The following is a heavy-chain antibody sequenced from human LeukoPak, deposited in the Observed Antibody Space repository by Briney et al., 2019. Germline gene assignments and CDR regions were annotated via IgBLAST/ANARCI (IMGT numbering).Heavy chain of an antibody. J-gene: IGHJ4*02. CDR2: IQYDGSNK. D-gene: IGHD4-11*01. CDR3: AKVRSDYSNHFDY. CDR1: GFTFSSYG. Sequence: GGSLRLSCAASGFTFSSYGMHWVRQAPGKGLEWVAFIQYDGSNKYYADSVKGRFTISRDNSKNTLYLQMNSLRAEDTAVYYCAKVRSDYSNHFDYWGQGTLVTVSS. V-gene: IGHV3-30*02.